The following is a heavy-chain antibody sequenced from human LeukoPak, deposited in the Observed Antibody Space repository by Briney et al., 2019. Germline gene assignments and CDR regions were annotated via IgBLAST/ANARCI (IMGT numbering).Heavy chain of an antibody. V-gene: IGHV1-69*13. Sequence: SVKVSCKASGYTFTGYYMHWVRQAAGQGLEWMGGIIPIFGTANYAQKFQGRVTITADESTSTAYMELSSLRSEDTAVDYCARMDSSELGFDYWGQGTLVTVSS. CDR3: ARMDSSELGFDY. J-gene: IGHJ4*02. CDR2: IIPIFGTA. CDR1: GYTFTGYY. D-gene: IGHD3-22*01.